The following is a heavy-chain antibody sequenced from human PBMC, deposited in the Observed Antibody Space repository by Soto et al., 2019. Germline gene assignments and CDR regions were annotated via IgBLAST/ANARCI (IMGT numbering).Heavy chain of an antibody. Sequence: SETLSLTCTVSGGSISSYYWSWIRQPPGKGLEWIGYIYYSESTNYNPSLKSRVTISVDTSKNQFSLKLSSVTAADTAVYYCARAAARYYYYYMDVWGKGTTVTVSS. CDR1: GGSISSYY. D-gene: IGHD6-6*01. V-gene: IGHV4-59*08. CDR3: ARAAARYYYYYMDV. CDR2: IYYSEST. J-gene: IGHJ6*03.